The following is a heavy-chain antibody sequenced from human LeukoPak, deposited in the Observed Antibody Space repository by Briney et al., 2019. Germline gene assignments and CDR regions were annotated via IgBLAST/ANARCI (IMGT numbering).Heavy chain of an antibody. V-gene: IGHV3-7*03. CDR1: GFTFSSYW. CDR2: IKQDGSEK. J-gene: IGHJ6*02. CDR3: ARDRRGDFWSGLRDYYYYYGMDV. D-gene: IGHD3-3*01. Sequence: GGSLRLSCAASGFTFSSYWMSWVRQAPGKGLEWVANIKQDGSEKYYVDSVKGRFTISRDNAKNSLYLQMNSLRAEDTAVYYCARDRRGDFWSGLRDYYYYYGMDVWGQGTTVTVSS.